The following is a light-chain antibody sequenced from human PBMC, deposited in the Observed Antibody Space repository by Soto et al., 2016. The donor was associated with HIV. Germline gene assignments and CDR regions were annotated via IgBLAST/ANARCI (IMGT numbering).Light chain of an antibody. CDR3: MQALRTRT. Sequence: DIVMTQSPLSLPVTPGEPASISCRSSQSLLHSNGYNCLDWDLQKPGQSPQLLIYLGSNRASGVPDRFSGSGSGTDFTLKISRVEAEDVGVYYCMQALRTRTFGQGTKVEI. J-gene: IGKJ1*01. V-gene: IGKV2-28*01. CDR2: LGS. CDR1: QSLLHSNGYNC.